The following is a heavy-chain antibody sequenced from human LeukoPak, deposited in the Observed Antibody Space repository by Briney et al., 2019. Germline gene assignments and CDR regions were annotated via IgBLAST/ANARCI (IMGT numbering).Heavy chain of an antibody. D-gene: IGHD3-10*01. CDR2: ISYDGNNK. Sequence: GGSLRLSCAASGFTFSRNVMHWVRQAPGKGLEWVALISYDGNNKFYADSVKCRFTISRDNSRNTLYLQMNSLRGEDAAVYSCARGGIPTGPYYYFYYMDVWGKGTAVTVSS. V-gene: IGHV3-30*01. CDR3: ARGGIPTGPYYYFYYMDV. CDR1: GFTFSRNV. J-gene: IGHJ6*03.